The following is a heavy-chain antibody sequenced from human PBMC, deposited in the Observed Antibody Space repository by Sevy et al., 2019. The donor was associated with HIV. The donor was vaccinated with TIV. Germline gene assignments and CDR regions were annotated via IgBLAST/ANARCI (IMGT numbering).Heavy chain of an antibody. J-gene: IGHJ4*02. D-gene: IGHD3-9*01. V-gene: IGHV7-4-1*02. CDR1: GYTFTSYA. CDR3: ARGFPYYDILTGYYSEY. CDR2: INTNTGNP. Sequence: ASVKVSCKASGYTFTSYAMNWVRQAPGQGLEWMGWINTNTGNPTYAQGFTGRFVFSLDTSVSTAYLQISSLKAEDTAVYYCARGFPYYDILTGYYSEYWGQGTLVTVSS.